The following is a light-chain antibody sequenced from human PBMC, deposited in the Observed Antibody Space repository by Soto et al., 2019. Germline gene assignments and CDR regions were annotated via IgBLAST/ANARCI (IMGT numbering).Light chain of an antibody. J-gene: IGKJ3*01. Sequence: DIVMTQSPDSLAVSLGERASINCKSSQSVLYSSKNKNYLAWYQQKPGQVPKLLIYWASTRESGVPDRFSGSGSWKDFSLTIRRLPAEDFAIYYCQQYYSSPFTFGPGTKVDIK. CDR2: WAS. V-gene: IGKV4-1*01. CDR3: QQYYSSPFT. CDR1: QSVLYSSKNKNY.